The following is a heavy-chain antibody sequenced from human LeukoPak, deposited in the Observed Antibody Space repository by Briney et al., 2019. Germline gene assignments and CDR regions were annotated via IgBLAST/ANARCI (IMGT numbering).Heavy chain of an antibody. CDR2: ISYDGSNK. CDR1: GFTFSNYG. CDR3: AKDFTDRSDY. D-gene: IGHD1-14*01. V-gene: IGHV3-30*18. Sequence: GRSLRLSCAASGFTFSNYGMHWVRQAPGKGLEWVAVISYDGSNKYYADSVKGRFTISRDNSKNTLYLQMNSLRAEDTAVYYCAKDFTDRSDYWGQGTLVTVSS. J-gene: IGHJ4*02.